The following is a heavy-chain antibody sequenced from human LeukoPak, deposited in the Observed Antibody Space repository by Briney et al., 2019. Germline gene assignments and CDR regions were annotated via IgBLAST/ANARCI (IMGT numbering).Heavy chain of an antibody. CDR1: GYTFTSYA. CDR3: ARVRGYSYGYRLRVYWFDP. CDR2: INTNTGNP. Sequence: ASVKVSCKASGYTFTSYAMNWVRQAPGQGLEWMGWINTNTGNPTYAQGFTGRFVFSLDTSVSTAYLQISSLKAEDTAVYYCARVRGYSYGYRLRVYWFDPWGQGTLVTVSS. J-gene: IGHJ5*02. V-gene: IGHV7-4-1*02. D-gene: IGHD5-18*01.